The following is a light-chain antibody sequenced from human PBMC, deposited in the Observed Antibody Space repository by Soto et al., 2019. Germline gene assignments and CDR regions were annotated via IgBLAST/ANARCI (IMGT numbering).Light chain of an antibody. CDR3: CSYAGSSTLYV. Sequence: QSALTQPASVSGSPGQSITISCTGTSSDVGSYNLVSWYQQHPSKAPKLKIYEGSKRPSGVSNRFSGSKSGNTASLTISGLQAEDEADYYCCSYAGSSTLYVFGTGTKLTVL. CDR1: SSDVGSYNL. V-gene: IGLV2-23*01. J-gene: IGLJ1*01. CDR2: EGS.